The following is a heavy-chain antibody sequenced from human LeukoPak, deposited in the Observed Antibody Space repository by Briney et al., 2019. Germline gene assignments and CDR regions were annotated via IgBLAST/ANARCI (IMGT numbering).Heavy chain of an antibody. J-gene: IGHJ5*02. CDR3: ARVRRPDGWFGP. D-gene: IGHD3-10*01. Sequence: SETLSLTCTVSGGSISWSSYYWGWIRQSPGKGLEWIGSIYYSGSIYYNPSLKSRITISVDTSKNQFALKLSSVTAADTAVYYCARVRRPDGWFGPWGQGTLVTVSS. CDR1: GGSISWSSYY. CDR2: IYYSGSI. V-gene: IGHV4-39*01.